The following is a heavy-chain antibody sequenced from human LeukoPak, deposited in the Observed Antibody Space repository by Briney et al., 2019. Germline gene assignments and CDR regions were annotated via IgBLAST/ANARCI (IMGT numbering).Heavy chain of an antibody. J-gene: IGHJ4*02. CDR2: ISSSGGST. V-gene: IGHV3-23*01. Sequence: GGSLSLSCAASGFTFSSYAMSWVRQAPGKGLEWVSAISSSGGSTYYADSVKGRFTISRDNSKNTLYLQMNSLRAEDTAVYYCAKDQGYDILTGYSLFDYWGQGTLVTVPS. CDR1: GFTFSSYA. D-gene: IGHD3-9*01. CDR3: AKDQGYDILTGYSLFDY.